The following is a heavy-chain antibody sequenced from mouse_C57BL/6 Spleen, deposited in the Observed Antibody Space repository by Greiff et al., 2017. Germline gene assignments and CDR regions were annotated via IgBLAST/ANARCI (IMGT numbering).Heavy chain of an antibody. CDR1: GFSLTSYG. V-gene: IGHV2-6*01. CDR2: IWGVGST. J-gene: IGHJ3*01. CDR3: ASGGYHGSRSLFAY. D-gene: IGHD1-1*01. Sequence: VKLVESGPGLVAPSQSLSITCTVSGFSLTSYGVDWVRQSPGKGLEWLGVIWGVGSTNYNSALKSRLSISKDNSKSQVFLKMNSLQTDDTAMYYCASGGYHGSRSLFAYWGQGTLVTVSA.